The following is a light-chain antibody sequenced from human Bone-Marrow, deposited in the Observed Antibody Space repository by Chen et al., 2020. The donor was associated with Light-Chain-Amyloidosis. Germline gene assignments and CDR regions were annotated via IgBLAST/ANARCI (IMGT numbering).Light chain of an antibody. CDR1: NIGSTS. Sequence: VLTQPSSVSVAPGQTATFACGGNNIGSTSVHWYQQTPGQAPLLVVYDDSDRPSGIPERLSGSNSGNTATLTISRVEAGDEADYYCQVWDRSSDRPVFGGGTKLTVL. V-gene: IGLV3-21*02. J-gene: IGLJ3*02. CDR2: DDS. CDR3: QVWDRSSDRPV.